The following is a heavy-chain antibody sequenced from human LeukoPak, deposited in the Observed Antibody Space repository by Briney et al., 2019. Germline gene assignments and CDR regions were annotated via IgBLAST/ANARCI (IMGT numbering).Heavy chain of an antibody. CDR2: IYYSGST. D-gene: IGHD3-10*01. Sequence: PSETLSLTCTVSGGSISSSSYYWGWIRQPPGKGLEWIGSIYYSGSTYYNPSLKSRVTISVDTSKNQFSLKLSSVTAADTAVYYCARAMTNYYGSGIFYMDVWGKGTTVTISS. CDR1: GGSISSSSYY. CDR3: ARAMTNYYGSGIFYMDV. J-gene: IGHJ6*03. V-gene: IGHV4-39*07.